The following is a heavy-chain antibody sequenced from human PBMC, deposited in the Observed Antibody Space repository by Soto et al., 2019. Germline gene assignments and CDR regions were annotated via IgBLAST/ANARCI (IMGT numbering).Heavy chain of an antibody. CDR2: INHSGST. V-gene: IGHV4-34*01. D-gene: IGHD3-10*01. CDR1: GGSFSGYY. J-gene: IGHJ6*02. CDR3: ARANYYGSGSYYNWRNYYYYGMDV. Sequence: PSETLSLTCVVYGGSFSGYYWSWIRQPPGKGLERIGEINHSGSTNYNPSLKSRVTISVDTSKNQFSLKLSSVTAADTAVYYCARANYYGSGSYYNWRNYYYYGMDVWGQGTTVTVSS.